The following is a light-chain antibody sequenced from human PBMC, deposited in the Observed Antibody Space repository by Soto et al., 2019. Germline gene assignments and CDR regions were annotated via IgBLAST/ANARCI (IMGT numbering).Light chain of an antibody. CDR2: DVN. Sequence: VLAQPASVSVSPGQSITISCTGTSNDIGIYKYVSWYQQHPGKAPKLIIYDVNNRPSGISSRFSGSKSGNTASLTISGLQAEDEADYYCNSFTLTSNRHVFGNGTKVTVL. J-gene: IGLJ1*01. CDR1: SNDIGIYKY. CDR3: NSFTLTSNRHV. V-gene: IGLV2-14*01.